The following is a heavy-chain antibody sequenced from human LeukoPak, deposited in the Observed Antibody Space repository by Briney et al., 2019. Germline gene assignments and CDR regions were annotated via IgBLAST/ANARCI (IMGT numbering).Heavy chain of an antibody. V-gene: IGHV4-4*07. CDR2: IYTSGST. D-gene: IGHD3-3*01. J-gene: IGHJ6*02. CDR3: ARDYDFWSATYGMDV. CDR1: GDSISSYY. Sequence: SETLSLTCTVSGDSISSYYWSWIRQPAGKGLEWIGRIYTSGSTNYNPSLKSRVTMSVDTSKNQFSLKLSSVTAADTAVYYCARDYDFWSATYGMDVWGQGTTVTVSS.